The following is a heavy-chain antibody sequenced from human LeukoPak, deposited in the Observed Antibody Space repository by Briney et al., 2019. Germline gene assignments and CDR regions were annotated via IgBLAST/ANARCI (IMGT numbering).Heavy chain of an antibody. Sequence: PSETLSLTCAVYGGSFSGYYWSWIRQPPGKGLEWIREINHSGSTNYNPSLKSRVTISVDTSKNQFSLKLSSVTAADTAVYYCARGQWLAAFDYWGQGTLVTVSS. J-gene: IGHJ4*02. CDR3: ARGQWLAAFDY. CDR1: GGSFSGYY. CDR2: INHSGST. D-gene: IGHD6-19*01. V-gene: IGHV4-34*01.